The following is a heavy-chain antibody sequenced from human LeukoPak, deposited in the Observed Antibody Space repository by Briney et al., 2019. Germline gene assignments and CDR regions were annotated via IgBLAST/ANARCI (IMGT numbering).Heavy chain of an antibody. J-gene: IGHJ5*02. D-gene: IGHD3-3*01. CDR3: ARTLRYYDFWSGPRGWFDP. Sequence: GASVKVSCKASGYTFTSYGINWVRQATGQGLEWMGWMNPNSGNTGYAQKFQGRVTITRNTSISTAYMELSSLRSEDTAVYYCARTLRYYDFWSGPRGWFDPWGQGTLVTVSS. CDR2: MNPNSGNT. V-gene: IGHV1-8*03. CDR1: GYTFTSYG.